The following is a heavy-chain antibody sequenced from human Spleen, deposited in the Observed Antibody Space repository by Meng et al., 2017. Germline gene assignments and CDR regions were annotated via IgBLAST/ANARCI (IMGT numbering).Heavy chain of an antibody. CDR1: GGSFSDYY. Sequence: QLQQWGGGLLKLSDTLSLTCVVSGGSFSDYYCSWIRQPPGKGLEWIGEINHSGSTNYNPSLESRATISVDTSQNNLSLKLSSVTAADSAVYYCARQTNSWFFDFWGLGTLVTVSS. CDR3: ARQTNSWFFDF. V-gene: IGHV4-34*01. J-gene: IGHJ4*02. D-gene: IGHD6-13*01. CDR2: INHSGST.